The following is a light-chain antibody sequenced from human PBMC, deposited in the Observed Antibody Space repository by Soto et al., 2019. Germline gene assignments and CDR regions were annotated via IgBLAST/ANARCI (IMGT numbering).Light chain of an antibody. Sequence: DIPFTHSPSLLSASVGDRVTIPFPGSQGISTYLAWYQQKPGKAPKLLIYAASTLQSGVPSRFSGSGSGTEFTLTISSLQPEDFATYYCQQFNSYPRTFGQGTKVDIK. CDR3: QQFNSYPRT. CDR2: AAS. CDR1: QGISTY. J-gene: IGKJ1*01. V-gene: IGKV1-9*01.